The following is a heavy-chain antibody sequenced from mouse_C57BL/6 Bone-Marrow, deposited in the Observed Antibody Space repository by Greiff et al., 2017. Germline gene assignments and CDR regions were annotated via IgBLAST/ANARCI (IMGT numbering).Heavy chain of an antibody. J-gene: IGHJ1*03. Sequence: EVKLVESGGGLVKPGGSLKLSCAASGFTFSSYTMSWVRQTPEKRLEWVATISGGGGNTYYPDSVKGRFTISRDNAKNTLDLQMSSLRSEDTALYYCARRWSRYFDVWGTGTTVTVSS. V-gene: IGHV5-9*01. CDR1: GFTFSSYT. D-gene: IGHD1-1*02. CDR3: ARRWSRYFDV. CDR2: ISGGGGNT.